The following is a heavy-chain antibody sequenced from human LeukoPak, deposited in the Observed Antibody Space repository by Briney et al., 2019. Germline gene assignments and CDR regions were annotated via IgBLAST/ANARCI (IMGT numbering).Heavy chain of an antibody. J-gene: IGHJ4*02. Sequence: PGGSLRLSCVPSGFTFSYYGYHWVRQAPGKGLEWVAVISYDGSNKYYADSVKGRFTISRDNSKNTLYLQMNSLRAEDTAVYNCAKDLAGSGSPDYWGQGTLVTVSS. V-gene: IGHV3-30*18. CDR1: GFTFSYYG. CDR2: ISYDGSNK. D-gene: IGHD3-10*01. CDR3: AKDLAGSGSPDY.